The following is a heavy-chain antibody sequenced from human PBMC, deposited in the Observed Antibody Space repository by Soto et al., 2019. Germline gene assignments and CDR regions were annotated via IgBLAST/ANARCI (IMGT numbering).Heavy chain of an antibody. Sequence: QVQLQESGPRLVEPSGTLSLTCAVSGVSTSTSNWWTGVRQPPGQGLEWIGEIYQTGSTNYKPSLKSRVTISIDDSKISFCRAWTSVTAADTAVYFCARGEIVTTTGRGNCFDVWGQGTVVTVSS. D-gene: IGHD5-12*01. CDR1: GVSTSTSNW. J-gene: IGHJ3*01. V-gene: IGHV4-4*02. CDR3: ARGEIVTTTGRGNCFDV. CDR2: IYQTGST.